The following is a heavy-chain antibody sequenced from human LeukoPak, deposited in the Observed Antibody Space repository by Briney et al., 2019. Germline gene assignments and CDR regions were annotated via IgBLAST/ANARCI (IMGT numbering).Heavy chain of an antibody. J-gene: IGHJ6*02. Sequence: SETLSLTCTVSGGSISNYYWSWIRQPPGKGLECIGYIYYSGSTNYNPSLKSRVTISVDTSKNQFSLKLSSVTAADTAVYYCAREGRGVSVGMDVWGQGTTVTVSS. CDR3: AREGRGVSVGMDV. D-gene: IGHD2-8*01. CDR1: GGSISNYY. CDR2: IYYSGST. V-gene: IGHV4-59*01.